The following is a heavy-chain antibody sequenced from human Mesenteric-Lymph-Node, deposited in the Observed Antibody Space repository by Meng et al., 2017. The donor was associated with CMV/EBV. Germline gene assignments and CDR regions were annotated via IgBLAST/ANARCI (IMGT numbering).Heavy chain of an antibody. CDR2: ISGSGGST. J-gene: IGHJ4*02. Sequence: GESLKISCAASGFTFSSYAMSWVRQAPGKGLEWVSAISGSGGSTYYADSVKGRITISRDNSKNTLYLQMNSLRAEDTAVYYCAKRASVYSSSSHVDYWGQGTLVTVSS. D-gene: IGHD6-6*01. CDR1: GFTFSSYA. CDR3: AKRASVYSSSSHVDY. V-gene: IGHV3-23*01.